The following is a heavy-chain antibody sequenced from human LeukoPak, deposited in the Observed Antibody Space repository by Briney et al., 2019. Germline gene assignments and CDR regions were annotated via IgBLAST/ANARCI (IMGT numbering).Heavy chain of an antibody. V-gene: IGHV4-4*02. J-gene: IGHJ2*01. CDR2: IYHSGST. Sequence: SGTLSLTCAVSGGSISSSNWWSWVRQPPGKGLEWIGEIYHSGSTNYNPSLKSRVTISVDKSKNQFSLKLSSVTAADTAVYYCARVSPVTNYWYFDLWGRGTLVTVSS. D-gene: IGHD4-17*01. CDR3: ARVSPVTNYWYFDL. CDR1: GGSISSSNW.